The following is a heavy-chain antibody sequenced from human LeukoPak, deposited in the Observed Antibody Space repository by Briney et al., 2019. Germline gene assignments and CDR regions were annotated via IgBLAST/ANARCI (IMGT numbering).Heavy chain of an antibody. CDR1: GFTFSSYS. D-gene: IGHD2-2*02. Sequence: GGSLRLSCAASGFTFSSYSMNWVRQAPGKGLEWVSSISSSSSYIYYADSVKGRFTVSRDNAKNSLYLQMNSLRAEDTAVYYCAREEDIVVVPAAIGHAFDIWGQGTMVTVSS. CDR3: AREEDIVVVPAAIGHAFDI. J-gene: IGHJ3*02. CDR2: ISSSSSYI. V-gene: IGHV3-21*01.